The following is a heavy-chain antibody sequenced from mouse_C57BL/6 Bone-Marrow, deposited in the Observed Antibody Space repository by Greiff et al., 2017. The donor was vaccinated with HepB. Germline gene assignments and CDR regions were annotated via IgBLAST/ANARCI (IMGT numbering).Heavy chain of an antibody. CDR2: IYPGDGDT. D-gene: IGHD1-1*01. V-gene: IGHV1-82*01. CDR3: ARRALYYDGSSYYFDY. Sequence: VQLKESGPELVKPGASVKISCKASGYAFSSSWMNWVKQRPGKGLEWIGRIYPGDGDTNYNGKFKGKATLTADKSSSTAYMQLSSLTSEDSAVYFCARRALYYDGSSYYFDYWGQGTTLTVSS. CDR1: GYAFSSSW. J-gene: IGHJ2*01.